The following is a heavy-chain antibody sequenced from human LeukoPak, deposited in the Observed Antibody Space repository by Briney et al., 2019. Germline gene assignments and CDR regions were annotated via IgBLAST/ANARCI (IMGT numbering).Heavy chain of an antibody. V-gene: IGHV3-66*02. D-gene: IGHD1-26*01. CDR2: IYSGGST. CDR3: ARDRGGSYFDY. Sequence: QSGGSLRLPCAASGFTVRSNYMSWVRQAPGKELEWVSVIYSGGSTYYADSVKGRFTISRDNSKNTLYLQMNSQRAADTAVYYCARDRGGSYFDYWGQGTLVTVSS. CDR1: GFTVRSNY. J-gene: IGHJ4*02.